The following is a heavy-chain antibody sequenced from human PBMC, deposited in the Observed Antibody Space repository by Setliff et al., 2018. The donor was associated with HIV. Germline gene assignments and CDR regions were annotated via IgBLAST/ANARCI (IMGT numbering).Heavy chain of an antibody. V-gene: IGHV4-34*01. CDR2: INHGGST. J-gene: IGHJ6*03. D-gene: IGHD3-9*01. Sequence: LSLTCAVYGGSFSNYYWSWIRQSPGEGLEWIGEINHGGSTNYNPSLKSRVTMSVDTSKNQFSLQLSSVTAADTAVYYCARSGNILTDYSYYSYFMDVWGGGTTVTVSS. CDR3: ARSGNILTDYSYYSYFMDV. CDR1: GGSFSNYY.